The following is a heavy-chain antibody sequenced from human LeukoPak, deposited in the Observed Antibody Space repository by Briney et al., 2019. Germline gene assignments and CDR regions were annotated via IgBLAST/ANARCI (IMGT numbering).Heavy chain of an antibody. CDR3: AKEGGGIDY. CDR2: INPNSGAT. D-gene: IGHD3-16*01. Sequence: ASVKVSCKASGYTFTGYHIHWVRQAPGQGLEWMGWINPNSGATNYAQTFQGRDTMTRDTSISTAYMELSRLRSDDTAVYYCAKEGGGIDYWGQGALVTVSS. J-gene: IGHJ4*02. V-gene: IGHV1-2*02. CDR1: GYTFTGYH.